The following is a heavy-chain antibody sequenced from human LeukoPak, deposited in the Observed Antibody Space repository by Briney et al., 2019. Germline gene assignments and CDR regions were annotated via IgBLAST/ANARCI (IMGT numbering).Heavy chain of an antibody. CDR3: ARVPPHVAFDI. Sequence: SETLSLTCAVSGGSISSYYWSWIRQPPGKGLEWIGYIYYSGSTNYNPSLKSRVTISVDTSKNQFSLKLSSVTAADTAVYYCARVPPHVAFDIWGQGTMVTVSS. CDR2: IYYSGST. V-gene: IGHV4-59*01. J-gene: IGHJ3*02. CDR1: GGSISSYY.